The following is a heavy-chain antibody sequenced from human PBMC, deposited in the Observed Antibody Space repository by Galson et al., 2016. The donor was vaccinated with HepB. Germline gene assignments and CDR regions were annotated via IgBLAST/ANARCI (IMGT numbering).Heavy chain of an antibody. V-gene: IGHV3-7*01. Sequence: SLRLSCAASGFRFSDYFMSWVRQAPGKGLEWVANIDQDGSSKNYVDSVKGRFIISRDNSENTLYFQMNSLRAEDTAVYYCARATQGEFSFLIDYSGHGTLVAVSS. J-gene: IGHJ4*01. CDR3: ARATQGEFSFLIDY. CDR1: GFRFSDYF. CDR2: IDQDGSSK. D-gene: IGHD3-16*02.